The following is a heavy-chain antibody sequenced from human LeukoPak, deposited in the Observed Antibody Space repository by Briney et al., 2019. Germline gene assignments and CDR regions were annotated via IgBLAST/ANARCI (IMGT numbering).Heavy chain of an antibody. D-gene: IGHD6-13*01. CDR3: ARGSSSYDY. CDR1: GYTFTSNY. V-gene: IGHV1-18*04. CDR2: ISAYNGNT. Sequence: GASVKVSCKAFGYTFTSNYMHWVRQAPGQGLEWMGWISAYNGNTNYAQKLQGRVTMTTDTTTSTAYMELRSLRSDDTAVYYCARGSSSYDYWGQGTLVTVSS. J-gene: IGHJ4*02.